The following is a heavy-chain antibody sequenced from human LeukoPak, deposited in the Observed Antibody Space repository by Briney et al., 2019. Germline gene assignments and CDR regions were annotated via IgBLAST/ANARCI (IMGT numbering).Heavy chain of an antibody. Sequence: GRSLRLSCAPYGFTFSSYGMHWVRQAPGKGLEWVVVISYDGSNKYYADSVKGRFTISRDNSKDTLYLQMNSLRAEDTAVYYCAKDRASSGWLKSYYYGMDVWGQGTTVTVSS. CDR3: AKDRASSGWLKSYYYGMDV. CDR1: GFTFSSYG. CDR2: ISYDGSNK. J-gene: IGHJ6*02. V-gene: IGHV3-30*18. D-gene: IGHD6-19*01.